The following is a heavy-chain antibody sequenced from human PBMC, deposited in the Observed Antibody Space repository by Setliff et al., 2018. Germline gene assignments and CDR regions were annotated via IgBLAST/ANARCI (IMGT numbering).Heavy chain of an antibody. J-gene: IGHJ2*01. Sequence: SETLSLTCNVSGASVSSHYWDWIRQPPGKGLEWIGFISYSGITTYNVPLKSRVSISVDTSKNQLSLTLSSVTAADTAVYYCVREGYSDFLQYSFDLWGRGTLVTVSS. D-gene: IGHD5-12*01. V-gene: IGHV4-59*02. CDR3: VREGYSDFLQYSFDL. CDR2: ISYSGIT. CDR1: GASVSSHY.